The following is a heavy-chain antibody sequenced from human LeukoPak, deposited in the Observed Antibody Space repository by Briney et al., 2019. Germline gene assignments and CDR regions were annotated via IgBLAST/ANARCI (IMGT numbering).Heavy chain of an antibody. J-gene: IGHJ3*02. CDR2: IYYSGST. V-gene: IGHV4-59*01. CDR3: ARDTDAFDI. CDR1: GGSISSYY. Sequence: SQTLSLTCTVSGGSISSYYWSWIRQPPGKGLEWIGYIYYSGSTNYNPSLKSRVTISVDTSKNQFSLKLSSVTAADTAVYYCARDTDAFDIWGQGTMVTVSS.